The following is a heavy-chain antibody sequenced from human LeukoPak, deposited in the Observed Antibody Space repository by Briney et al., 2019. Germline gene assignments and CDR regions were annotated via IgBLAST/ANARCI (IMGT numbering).Heavy chain of an antibody. CDR3: ARIPYCGTTSCPYYYDC. CDR1: GYTFTRYG. Sequence: ASVKVSCKASGYTFTRYGITWVRQAPGQGLEWMGWISTYNGNTYYGQKVQGRVTMATDTSTSTAYMELRSLRSDDTAVYYCARIPYCGTTSCPYYYDCWGQGTLVTVSS. J-gene: IGHJ4*02. V-gene: IGHV1-18*01. D-gene: IGHD2-2*01. CDR2: ISTYNGNT.